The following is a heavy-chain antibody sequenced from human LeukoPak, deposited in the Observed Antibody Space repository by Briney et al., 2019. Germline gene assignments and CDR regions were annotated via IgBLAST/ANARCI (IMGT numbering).Heavy chain of an antibody. CDR3: VRGQWLPYDAFDI. D-gene: IGHD6-19*01. Sequence: GGSLRLSCAASGFTLSSYGMHWVRQAPGKGLEWVAVLWYDGSNKYYADSVKGRFTISRDNSKNTLYLQVNSLRAEDTAVYFCVRGQWLPYDAFDIWGQGTLVTVSS. J-gene: IGHJ3*02. CDR2: LWYDGSNK. V-gene: IGHV3-33*01. CDR1: GFTLSSYG.